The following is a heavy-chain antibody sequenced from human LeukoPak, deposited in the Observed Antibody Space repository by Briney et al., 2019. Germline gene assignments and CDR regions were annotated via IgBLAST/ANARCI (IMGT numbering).Heavy chain of an antibody. CDR3: ARRNGYSDY. J-gene: IGHJ4*01. D-gene: IGHD2-8*01. Sequence: PGGSLRLSPAASGFTFSDYIINCVPDAPRKGLVWASYIRSSSTTIYSAASVKGRFTISRDNSKNPLYLQMNSMREEDTAVYYCARRNGYSDY. CDR1: GFTFSDYI. V-gene: IGHV3-48*02. CDR2: IRSSSTTI.